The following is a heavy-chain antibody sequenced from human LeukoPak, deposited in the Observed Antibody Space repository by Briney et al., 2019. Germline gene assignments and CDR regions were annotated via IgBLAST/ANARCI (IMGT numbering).Heavy chain of an antibody. CDR2: ISGSGGST. CDR3: AKDPWGSNLHSPDFDY. D-gene: IGHD4-11*01. V-gene: IGHV3-23*01. CDR1: GFTFSSYA. J-gene: IGHJ4*02. Sequence: PGGSLRLSCAASGFTFSSYAMSWVRQAPGKGLEWVSAISGSGGSTYYADSVKGGFTISRDNSKNTLYLQMNSLRAEDTAVYYCAKDPWGSNLHSPDFDYWGQGTLVTVSS.